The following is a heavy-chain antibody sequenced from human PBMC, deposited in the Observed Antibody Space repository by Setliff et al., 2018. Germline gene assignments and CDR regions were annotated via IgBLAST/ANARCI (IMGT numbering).Heavy chain of an antibody. CDR2: VFYNGAA. J-gene: IGHJ4*02. CDR3: VRGGNWAYDY. CDR1: GDSISDAS. Sequence: SETLSLTCTVSGDSISDASIMAWIRQPPGKGLEFIGYVFYNGAAKYDPSLKSRVTMSVDTSKTQFSLKLNSMTTADTAVYYCVRGGNWAYDYWGQGTLVTVSS. D-gene: IGHD7-27*01. V-gene: IGHV4-59*01.